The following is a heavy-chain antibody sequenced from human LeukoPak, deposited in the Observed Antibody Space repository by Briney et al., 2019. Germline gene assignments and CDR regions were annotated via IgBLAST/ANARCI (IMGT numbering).Heavy chain of an antibody. D-gene: IGHD1-26*01. J-gene: IGHJ4*02. CDR3: ARDGGGTGRPFDY. Sequence: KPSETLSLTCTVSGGSISIYYWTWIRQPAGKGLEWIGRIYTSGNTNYNPSLKSRDTMSVDTSNNHLSLNLSSVTAADTAVYYCARDGGGTGRPFDYWGQGTLVTVSS. CDR1: GGSISIYY. CDR2: IYTSGNT. V-gene: IGHV4-4*07.